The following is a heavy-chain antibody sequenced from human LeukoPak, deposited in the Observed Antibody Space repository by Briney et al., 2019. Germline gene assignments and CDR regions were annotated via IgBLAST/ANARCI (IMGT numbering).Heavy chain of an antibody. D-gene: IGHD3-10*01. CDR3: ARITMVRGVIEYFQH. CDR1: GSSFTSYW. J-gene: IGHJ1*01. CDR2: IYPGDSDT. Sequence: GESLKISCKGSGSSFTSYWIGWVRQMPGKGLEWMGIIYPGDSDTRYSPSFQGQVTISADKSISTAYLQWSSLKASDTAMYYCARITMVRGVIEYFQHWGQGTLVTVSS. V-gene: IGHV5-51*01.